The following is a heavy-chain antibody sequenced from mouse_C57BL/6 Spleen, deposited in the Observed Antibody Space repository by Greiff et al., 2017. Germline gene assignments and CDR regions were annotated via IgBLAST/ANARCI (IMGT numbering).Heavy chain of an antibody. J-gene: IGHJ2*01. Sequence: VQLQQPGAELVKPGASVKMSCKASGYTFTSSWITWVKQRPGQGLEWIGDIYPGSGSTNYNEKFKGKATLTVDTSASTAYMQLSSLTSEDSAVYYCARIGDYDDGWGYYFDYWGQGTTLTVSS. D-gene: IGHD2-4*01. V-gene: IGHV1-55*01. CDR3: ARIGDYDDGWGYYFDY. CDR2: IYPGSGST. CDR1: GYTFTSSW.